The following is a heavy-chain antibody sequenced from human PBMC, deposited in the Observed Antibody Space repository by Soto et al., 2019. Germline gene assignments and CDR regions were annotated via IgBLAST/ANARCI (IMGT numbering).Heavy chain of an antibody. V-gene: IGHV3-7*01. CDR2: IKPDGSDK. CDR3: ARLYGSVSTFDY. CDR1: GFIFSSHW. J-gene: IGHJ4*02. D-gene: IGHD6-25*01. Sequence: GGSLRLSCGTSGFIFSSHWMTWVRQAPGKGLEWVADIKPDGSDKHYVDSVKGRLTISRDNAEHSLYLQMSSLRAEDTAVYYCARLYGSVSTFDYWGQGTLVTVSS.